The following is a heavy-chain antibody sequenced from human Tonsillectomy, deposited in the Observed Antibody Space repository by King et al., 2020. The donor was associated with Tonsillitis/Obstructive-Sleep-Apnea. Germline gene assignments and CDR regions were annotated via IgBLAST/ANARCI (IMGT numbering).Heavy chain of an antibody. J-gene: IGHJ5*02. CDR3: AKEGGYCSSTSCLNGFDP. CDR2: ISGSGGST. Sequence: VQLVESGGGLVQPGGSLRLSCAASGFTFSSYAMSWVRQAPGKGLEWVSAISGSGGSTYYADSVKGRFTISRDNSKNTLYLQMNSLRAEDTAVYYCAKEGGYCSSTSCLNGFDPWGQGPLVTVSS. V-gene: IGHV3-23*04. D-gene: IGHD2-2*01. CDR1: GFTFSSYA.